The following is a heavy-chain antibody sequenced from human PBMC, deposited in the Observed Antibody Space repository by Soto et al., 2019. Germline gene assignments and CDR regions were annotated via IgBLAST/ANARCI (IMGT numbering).Heavy chain of an antibody. CDR3: AREGSGTCGGDCLDY. D-gene: IGHD2-21*02. CDR1: GVTSSSYA. V-gene: IGHV1-69*01. Sequence: QVQLVQSGAEVKKPGSAVKVSCKASGVTSSSYAISWVRQAPGQGLEWMGGIIPIFGTANYAQKFQGRVTSTADESTSTAYMGLSSLRSEDTAVYYCAREGSGTCGGDCLDYWGQGTLVTVSS. CDR2: IIPIFGTA. J-gene: IGHJ4*02.